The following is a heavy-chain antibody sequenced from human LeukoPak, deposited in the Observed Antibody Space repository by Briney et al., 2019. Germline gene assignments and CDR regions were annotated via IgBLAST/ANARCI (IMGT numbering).Heavy chain of an antibody. CDR2: ISGSGGST. Sequence: PGGSLRLSCAASGFTFSSYAMSWVRQAPGKGLEWVSAISGSGGSTYYADSVKGRFTISRDNSKNTLYLQMNSLRAEDTAVYYCAKMGAAHRDDYYYYGMDVWGQGTTVTVSS. J-gene: IGHJ6*02. CDR3: AKMGAAHRDDYYYYGMDV. V-gene: IGHV3-23*01. D-gene: IGHD1-26*01. CDR1: GFTFSSYA.